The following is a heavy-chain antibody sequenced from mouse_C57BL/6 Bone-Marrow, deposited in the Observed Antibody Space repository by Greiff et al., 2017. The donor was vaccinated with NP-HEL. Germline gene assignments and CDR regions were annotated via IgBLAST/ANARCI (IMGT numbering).Heavy chain of an antibody. J-gene: IGHJ4*01. D-gene: IGHD2-4*01. V-gene: IGHV1-69*01. CDR3: ARAIYYDYGEDYAMDY. CDR2: IDPSDSYT. CDR1: GYTFTSYW. Sequence: QVQLQQPGAELVMPGASVKLSCKASGYTFTSYWMHWVKQRPGQGLEWIGEIDPSDSYTNYNQKFKGKSTLTVDKSSSTAYMQLSSLTSEDSAVYYCARAIYYDYGEDYAMDYWGQGTSVTVSS.